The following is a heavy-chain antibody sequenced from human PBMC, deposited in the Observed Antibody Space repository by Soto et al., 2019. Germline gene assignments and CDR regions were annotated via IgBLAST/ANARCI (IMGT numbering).Heavy chain of an antibody. CDR1: GGSISSGGYY. CDR3: ARERTRCSSTSCYGGYYYMDV. V-gene: IGHV4-31*01. D-gene: IGHD2-2*01. J-gene: IGHJ6*03. Sequence: SETLSLTCTVSGGSISSGGYYWSWIRQHPGKGLEWIGYIYYSGSTYYNPSLKSLVTISVDTSKNLFSLKLSSVTAADTAVYYFARERTRCSSTSCYGGYYYMDVWGKGTTVTVSS. CDR2: IYYSGST.